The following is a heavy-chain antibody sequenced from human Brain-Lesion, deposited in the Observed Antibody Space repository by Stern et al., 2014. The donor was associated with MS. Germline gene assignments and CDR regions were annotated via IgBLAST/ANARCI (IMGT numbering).Heavy chain of an antibody. J-gene: IGHJ4*02. V-gene: IGHV3-9*01. CDR2: ISWNSGTI. Sequence: QLVQSGGDLVQPGRSLRLSCAAFGFTFDAYAMPWVRQAPGTGLEWVAGISWNSGTIGYADSVKGRFTTSRDNAYSSLYLQMNSLRPEDTALYYCARDITGSSAYFAYWGQGTLVTVSS. CDR1: GFTFDAYA. CDR3: ARDITGSSAYFAY. D-gene: IGHD1-14*01.